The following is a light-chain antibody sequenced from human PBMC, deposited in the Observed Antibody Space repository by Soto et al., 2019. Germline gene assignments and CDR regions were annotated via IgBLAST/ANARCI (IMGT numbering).Light chain of an antibody. CDR2: DVG. V-gene: IGLV2-11*01. CDR1: GSDIGAYDY. Sequence: QSALTQPRSMSGSPGQSVTISCSGTGSDIGAYDYVSWYQQHPGKVPKLMIYDVGKRPSGVPDRFSGSKSGTTASLTISGLQAEDVADYYCCAYAGSYSLLFGGGTKVTVL. J-gene: IGLJ2*01. CDR3: CAYAGSYSLL.